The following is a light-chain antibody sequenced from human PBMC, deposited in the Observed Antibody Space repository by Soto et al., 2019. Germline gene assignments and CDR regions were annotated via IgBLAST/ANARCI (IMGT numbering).Light chain of an antibody. Sequence: QSVLTQPPSASGSPGQSVAISCSGTSRDVGGYNYVSWYQQHPGKAPKLLIYDVNKRPSGVPDRFFGSKSGNTASLTVSGLQAEDEADYYCVSYAGTNKPAFGGGTKLTVL. V-gene: IGLV2-8*01. CDR1: SRDVGGYNY. CDR2: DVN. CDR3: VSYAGTNKPA. J-gene: IGLJ2*01.